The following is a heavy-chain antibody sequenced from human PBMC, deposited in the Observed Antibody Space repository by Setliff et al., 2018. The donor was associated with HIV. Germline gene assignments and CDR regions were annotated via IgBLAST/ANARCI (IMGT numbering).Heavy chain of an antibody. J-gene: IGHJ3*01. CDR1: GGSISSKDHY. CDR2: IYFRGSA. V-gene: IGHV4-39*02. Sequence: SETLSLTCTVSGGSISSKDHYWGWIWQSPGKGLEWIATIYFRGSAYYNPSLRSRVTISVDTSKNQFSLKVNSVTAADSAVYYCARDPNPYLFAAFDVWGQGTMVTVSS. CDR3: ARDPNPYLFAAFDV.